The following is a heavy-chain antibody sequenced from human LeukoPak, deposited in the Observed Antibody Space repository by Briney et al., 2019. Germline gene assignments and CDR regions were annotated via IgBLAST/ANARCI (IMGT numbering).Heavy chain of an antibody. D-gene: IGHD6-19*01. J-gene: IGHJ1*01. CDR2: ISSSGSTI. CDR3: AKDPSYVAVAGRLYFQH. CDR1: GFTFSSYE. V-gene: IGHV3-48*03. Sequence: AGGSLRLSCAASGFTFSSYEMNWVRQAPGKGLEWVSYISSSGSTIYYADSVKGRFTISRDNSKNTLYLQMNSLRAEDTAVYYCAKDPSYVAVAGRLYFQHWGQGTLVTVSS.